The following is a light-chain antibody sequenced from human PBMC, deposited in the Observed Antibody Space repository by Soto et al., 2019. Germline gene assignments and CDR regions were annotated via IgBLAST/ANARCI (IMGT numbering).Light chain of an antibody. CDR1: SSDVGAYIY. V-gene: IGLV2-14*03. CDR3: SSYTSSSTEV. Sequence: QSALTQPASVSGSPGQSIAISCTGTSSDVGAYIYVSWYQHHPGKAPKLILYDVSARPSGVSDRFSGSKSGNTASLTTSGLQPEDGADYYCSSYTSSSTEVFGTGTKVTVL. J-gene: IGLJ1*01. CDR2: DVS.